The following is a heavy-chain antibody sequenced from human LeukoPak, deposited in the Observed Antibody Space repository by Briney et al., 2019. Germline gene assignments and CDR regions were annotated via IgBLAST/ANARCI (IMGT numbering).Heavy chain of an antibody. J-gene: IGHJ3*02. CDR3: ASGKRLRFLEKLGAFDI. CDR2: IYYSGST. Sequence: SETLSLTCTVSGGSISSSSYYWGWIRQPPGKGLEWIGSIYYSGSTYYNPSLKSRVTISVDTSKNQFSLKLSSVTAADTAVYYCASGKRLRFLEKLGAFDIWGQGTMVTVSS. D-gene: IGHD3-3*01. V-gene: IGHV4-39*07. CDR1: GGSISSSSYY.